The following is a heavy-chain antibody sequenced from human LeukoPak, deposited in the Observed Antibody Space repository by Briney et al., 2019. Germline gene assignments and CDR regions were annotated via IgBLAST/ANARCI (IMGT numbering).Heavy chain of an antibody. D-gene: IGHD6-6*01. CDR1: GFTFSNYA. CDR2: ISYGGSAK. V-gene: IGHV3-30*04. J-gene: IGHJ4*02. CDR3: ARVRDQRVYYFDY. Sequence: GGSLRLSCSASGFTFSNYAMHWVRQAPGKGLEWVALISYGGSAKFYADSVKGRFTISRDNSKSTPDLQMNSLRTEDTAVYYCARVRDQRVYYFDYWGQGSLVTVSS.